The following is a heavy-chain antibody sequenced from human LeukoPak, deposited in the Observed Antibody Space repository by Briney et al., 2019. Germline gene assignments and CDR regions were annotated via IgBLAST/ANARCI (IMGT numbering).Heavy chain of an antibody. J-gene: IGHJ5*02. CDR2: SSAYNGDT. CDR1: GYTFTDFG. CDR3: ARAIPYCSSTSCYEGSWFDP. Sequence: ASVKVSCKASGYTFTDFGISWVRQAPGQGLEWMGWSSAYNGDTKYAQKFQGRVTMTTDTSTSTAYMELSSLRSEDTAVYYCARAIPYCSSTSCYEGSWFDPWGQGTLVTVSS. V-gene: IGHV1-18*01. D-gene: IGHD2-2*01.